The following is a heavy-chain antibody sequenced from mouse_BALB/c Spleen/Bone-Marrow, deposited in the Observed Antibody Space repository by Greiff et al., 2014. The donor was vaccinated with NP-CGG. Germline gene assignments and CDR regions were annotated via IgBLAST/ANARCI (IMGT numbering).Heavy chain of an antibody. J-gene: IGHJ2*01. D-gene: IGHD2-4*01. CDR2: IYPGNSDT. V-gene: IGHV1-5*01. Sequence: VQLQQSGTVLARPGAFGKMFCKAFCYTFSSYWMHWGKKRPGQDLEWIGAIYPGNSDTSYNQKFKGKAKLTAVTSTSTAYMELSSLTSEDSAVYYCTSDYDDYWGQGTTLTVSS. CDR3: TSDYDDY. CDR1: CYTFSSYW.